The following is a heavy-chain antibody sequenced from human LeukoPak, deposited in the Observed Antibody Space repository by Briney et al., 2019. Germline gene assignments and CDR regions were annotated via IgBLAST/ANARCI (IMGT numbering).Heavy chain of an antibody. CDR1: GFTFSSYA. J-gene: IGHJ4*02. V-gene: IGHV3-74*01. CDR2: INTDGSST. Sequence: GGSLRLSCAASGFTFSSYAMSWVRQAPGKGLVWVSRINTDGSSTSYADSVKGRFTISRDNAKNTLYLQMNSLRAEDTAVYYCAREDCSSTSCYFDYWGQGTLVTVSS. CDR3: AREDCSSTSCYFDY. D-gene: IGHD2-2*01.